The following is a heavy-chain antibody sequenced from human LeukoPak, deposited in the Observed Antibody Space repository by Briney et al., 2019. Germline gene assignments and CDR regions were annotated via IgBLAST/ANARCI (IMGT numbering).Heavy chain of an antibody. Sequence: ASVKVSCKASGYTFTGYYMHWVRQAPGQGLEWMGWINPNSGGTNYAQKFQGRVTMTRDTSISTAYMELSRLRSDDTAVYYCARASKVVVAGGFDYWGQGTLVTVSS. CDR3: ARASKVVVAGGFDY. CDR1: GYTFTGYY. J-gene: IGHJ4*02. V-gene: IGHV1-2*02. D-gene: IGHD2-15*01. CDR2: INPNSGGT.